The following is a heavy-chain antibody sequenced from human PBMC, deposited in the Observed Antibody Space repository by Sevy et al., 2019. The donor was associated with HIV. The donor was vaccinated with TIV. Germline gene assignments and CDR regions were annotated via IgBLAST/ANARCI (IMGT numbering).Heavy chain of an antibody. J-gene: IGHJ4*02. CDR3: AREGCTKPHDY. D-gene: IGHD2-8*01. CDR2: FSFGCGKI. CDR1: GFTFSKYS. V-gene: IGHV3-23*01. Sequence: GGSLRLSCAASGFTFSKYSMSWIRQTPGKGLEWVSTFSFGCGKINYADSVKGRFTISRDDSINTLYLQMNGLRAEDTAIDYCAREGCTKPHDYWGQGTVVTVSS.